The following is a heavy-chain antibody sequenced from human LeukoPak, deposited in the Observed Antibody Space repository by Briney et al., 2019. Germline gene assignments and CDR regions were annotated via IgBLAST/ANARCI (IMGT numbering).Heavy chain of an antibody. CDR3: AGXYNGYDFWWLDP. Sequence: SETLSLTCTVXXXXXXXSXXXXXXXXAXXXEWIGRVFPSGDTNYXXXXQGRVTMSIDMSKSQFSLKLRSVTAADTARYFCAGXYNGYDFWWLDPWGQGTLVTVSS. D-gene: IGHD3/OR15-3a*01. J-gene: IGHJ5*02. CDR2: VFPSGDT. CDR1: XXXXXXSX. V-gene: IGHV4-4*07.